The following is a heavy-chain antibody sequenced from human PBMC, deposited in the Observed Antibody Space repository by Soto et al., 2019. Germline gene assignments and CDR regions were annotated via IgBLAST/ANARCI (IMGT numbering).Heavy chain of an antibody. Sequence: QLQLQESGPGLVKPSETLSLTCTVSGGSISSSSYYWGWIRQPPGKGLEWIGSIYYSGSTYYNPSLKSRVTITVDTSKNQVSLKLSSVTAADTAVHYCARHRGIQLWGLLEFDYWGQGTLVTVSS. CDR1: GGSISSSSYY. V-gene: IGHV4-39*01. CDR2: IYYSGST. CDR3: ARHRGIQLWGLLEFDY. J-gene: IGHJ4*02. D-gene: IGHD5-18*01.